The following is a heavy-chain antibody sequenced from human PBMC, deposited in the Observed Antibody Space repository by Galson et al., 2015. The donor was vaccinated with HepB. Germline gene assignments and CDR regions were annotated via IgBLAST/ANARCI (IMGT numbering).Heavy chain of an antibody. CDR1: GYTFTGYY. CDR3: ARGRRDSGWGSSSSRGYYFYYYYMDV. V-gene: IGHV1-2*04. Sequence: SVKVSCKASGYTFTGYYMHWVRQAPGQGLEWMGWINPNSGGTNYAQKFQGWVTMTRDTSISTAYMELSRLRSDDTAVYYCARGRRDSGWGSSSSRGYYFYYYYMDVWGKGTTVTVSS. J-gene: IGHJ6*03. CDR2: INPNSGGT. D-gene: IGHD6-6*01.